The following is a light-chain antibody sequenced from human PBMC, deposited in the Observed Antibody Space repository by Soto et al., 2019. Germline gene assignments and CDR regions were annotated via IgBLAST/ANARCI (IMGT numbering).Light chain of an antibody. CDR2: GAS. Sequence: EMLMTQSPATLSGSPGERVTLSCRASRSISRQLAWYQQKPGQAPRLVIYGASTRATGIPDRFSGSGSGTEFTLSINSLQSDDVAVYYSEAQNNWAVVTVGGGTRVEIK. CDR1: RSISRQ. V-gene: IGKV3-15*01. CDR3: EAQNNWAVVT. J-gene: IGKJ4*01.